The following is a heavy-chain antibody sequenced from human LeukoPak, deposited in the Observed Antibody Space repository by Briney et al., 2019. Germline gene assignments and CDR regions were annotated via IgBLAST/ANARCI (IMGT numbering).Heavy chain of an antibody. CDR3: AKDWQQLGGNWFDP. J-gene: IGHJ5*02. D-gene: IGHD6-13*01. CDR1: GFTFSSYG. V-gene: IGHV3-30*18. Sequence: GGSLRLSCAASGFTFSSYGMHWVRQAPGKGLEWVAVISYDGSNKYYADSVKGRFTISRDNSKNTLYLQMNSLRAEDTAVYYCAKDWQQLGGNWFDPWGQGTLVTVSS. CDR2: ISYDGSNK.